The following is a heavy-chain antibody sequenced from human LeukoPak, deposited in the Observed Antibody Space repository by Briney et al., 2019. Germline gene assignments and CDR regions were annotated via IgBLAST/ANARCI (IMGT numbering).Heavy chain of an antibody. CDR3: RRAREDGFNLDY. Sequence: SQTLSLTWAITGDSVSSNTAAWNWLRQSPSRGLEWLGRTYYRSKWYHDYAVSVKSRITINADTSKNQFSLQLNSVTPEDTAVYYCRRAREDGFNLDYWGRGTLVTVSS. V-gene: IGHV6-1*01. J-gene: IGHJ4*02. D-gene: IGHD5-24*01. CDR2: TYYRSKWYH. CDR1: GDSVSSNTAA.